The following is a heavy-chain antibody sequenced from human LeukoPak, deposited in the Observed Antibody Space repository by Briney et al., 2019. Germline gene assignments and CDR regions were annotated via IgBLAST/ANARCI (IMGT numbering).Heavy chain of an antibody. CDR2: LSHSGSS. CDR1: GGSVSSYY. D-gene: IGHD2-2*01. J-gene: IGHJ3*02. V-gene: IGHV4-59*02. Sequence: SETLSLTCTVSGGSVSSYYWSWIRRPPGRGLEWIAYLSHSGSSDSNPSLTSRVATLVDTSKNQFSLKLTSVTAADTAVYYCARARYANAWYAFDIWGHGTMVTVSS. CDR3: ARARYANAWYAFDI.